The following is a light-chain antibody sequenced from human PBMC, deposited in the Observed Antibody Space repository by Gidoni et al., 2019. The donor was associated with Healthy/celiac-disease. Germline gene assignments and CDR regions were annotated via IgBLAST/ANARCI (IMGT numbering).Light chain of an antibody. CDR3: QQRSNWPPSHT. V-gene: IGKV3-11*01. CDR1: QSVSSY. J-gene: IGKJ2*01. CDR2: DAS. Sequence: EIVLTQSPDTLSLSPGERATLSCRASQSVSSYLAWYQQKPGQAPRLLIYDASNRATGIPARFSGSGSGTDFTLTISSLEPEDFAVYYCQQRSNWPPSHTFGQGTKLEIK.